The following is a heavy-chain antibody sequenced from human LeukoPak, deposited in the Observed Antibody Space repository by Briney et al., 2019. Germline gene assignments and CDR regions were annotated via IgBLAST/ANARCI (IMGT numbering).Heavy chain of an antibody. J-gene: IGHJ4*02. V-gene: IGHV1-8*01. D-gene: IGHD3-10*01. Sequence: ASVKVSCKASGYTFTSYDINWVRQATGQGLEWMGWMNPNSGNTGYAQKFQGRVTMTRNTSISTAYMELSSLRSEDTAVYYCARASPNYYGSGSYYYYFDYWGQGTLVTVPS. CDR1: GYTFTSYD. CDR3: ARASPNYYGSGSYYYYFDY. CDR2: MNPNSGNT.